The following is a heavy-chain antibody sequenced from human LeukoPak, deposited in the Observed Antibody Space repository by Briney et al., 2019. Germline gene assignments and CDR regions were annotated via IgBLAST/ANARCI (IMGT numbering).Heavy chain of an antibody. V-gene: IGHV4-4*02. J-gene: IGHJ5*02. CDR1: GGSISSSNW. Sequence: PSETLSLTCAVSGGSISSSNWWGWVRQPPGQGLEWIGEIYHSGSTNYNPSLKSRVTISVDKSKSQFSLKPSSVTAADTAVYYCARGGTTVAGTFWFDPWGQGTLVTVSS. D-gene: IGHD6-19*01. CDR2: IYHSGST. CDR3: ARGGTTVAGTFWFDP.